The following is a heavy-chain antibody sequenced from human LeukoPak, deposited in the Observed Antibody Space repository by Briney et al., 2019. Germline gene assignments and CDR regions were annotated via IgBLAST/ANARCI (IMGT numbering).Heavy chain of an antibody. Sequence: ASVKVSCKASGYTFTSYDINWVRQATGQGLEWMGWMNPNSGNTGYAQKFQGRVPMTRNTSISTAYMELSSLRSEDTAVYYCASVNSGSYYKFAYYYYYMDVWGKGTTVTVSS. V-gene: IGHV1-8*01. D-gene: IGHD3-10*01. CDR3: ASVNSGSYYKFAYYYYYMDV. CDR1: GYTFTSYD. CDR2: MNPNSGNT. J-gene: IGHJ6*03.